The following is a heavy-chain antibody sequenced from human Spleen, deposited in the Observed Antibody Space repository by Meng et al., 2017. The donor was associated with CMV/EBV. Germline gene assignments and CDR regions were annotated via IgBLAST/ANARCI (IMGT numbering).Heavy chain of an antibody. CDR1: GGSISSSSYY. CDR2: MFYSGST. J-gene: IGHJ5*02. CDR3: ARYRSGYYQNWFDP. V-gene: IGHV4-39*07. Sequence: SETLSLTCTVSGGSISSSSYYWGWIRQPPGKGLEWIGSMFYSGSTFYNPSLKSRVTISVDTSKNQFSLKLSSVTAADTAVYYCARYRSGYYQNWFDPWGQGTLVTVSS. D-gene: IGHD3-3*01.